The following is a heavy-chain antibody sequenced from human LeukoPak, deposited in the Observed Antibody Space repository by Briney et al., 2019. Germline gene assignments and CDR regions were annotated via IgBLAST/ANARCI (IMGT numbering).Heavy chain of an antibody. J-gene: IGHJ6*03. CDR3: ARSITAQYYYYYMDV. Sequence: GGSLRLSCAASGFTFSSYGMHWVRQAPGKGLEWVTIISYDGSKKSYADSVKGRFTISRDNSKNTLYLQMNSLRAEDTAVYYCARSITAQYYYYYMDVWGKGTTVTVSS. V-gene: IGHV3-30*14. CDR2: ISYDGSKK. CDR1: GFTFSSYG. D-gene: IGHD1-20*01.